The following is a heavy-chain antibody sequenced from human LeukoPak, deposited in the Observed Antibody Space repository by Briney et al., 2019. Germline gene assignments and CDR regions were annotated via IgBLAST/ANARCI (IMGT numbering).Heavy chain of an antibody. D-gene: IGHD3-22*01. CDR1: GFTFSSYA. Sequence: PGGSLRLSCAASGFTFSSYAMHWVRQAPGKGLERVTIISYDGTNKYYADSVKGRFTISRDNSKNTLFLQMNSLRAEDTAVYYCARSNYYGSRSWGFDIWGQGTMVTVSS. CDR2: ISYDGTNK. J-gene: IGHJ3*02. CDR3: ARSNYYGSRSWGFDI. V-gene: IGHV3-30*04.